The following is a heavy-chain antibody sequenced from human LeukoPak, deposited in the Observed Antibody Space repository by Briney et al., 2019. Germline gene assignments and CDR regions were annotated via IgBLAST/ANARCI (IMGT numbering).Heavy chain of an antibody. J-gene: IGHJ4*02. Sequence: SETLSLTCTVSGGSISSYYWSWIRQPPGKRLEWIAYISDIGSINYNPSLKSRVTISLDTSKNQFSLKLSSVTAADTAVYYCAGHHPRNTVDFWGQGTLVTVSS. CDR3: AGHHPRNTVDF. CDR2: ISDIGSI. CDR1: GGSISSYY. D-gene: IGHD2/OR15-2a*01. V-gene: IGHV4-59*08.